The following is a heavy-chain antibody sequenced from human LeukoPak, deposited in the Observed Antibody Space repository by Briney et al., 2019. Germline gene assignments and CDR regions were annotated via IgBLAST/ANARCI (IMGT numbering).Heavy chain of an antibody. Sequence: ASVKVSCKASGYTFTGYYMHWVRQAPGQGLVWMGWINPNIGGTNYAQNFQGRVTMTRDTSISTAYMELSSLRSDDTAVYYCARGGNSWFLGDRGQGILVTVSS. CDR2: INPNIGGT. J-gene: IGHJ4*02. D-gene: IGHD6-13*01. CDR3: ARGGNSWFLGD. V-gene: IGHV1-2*02. CDR1: GYTFTGYY.